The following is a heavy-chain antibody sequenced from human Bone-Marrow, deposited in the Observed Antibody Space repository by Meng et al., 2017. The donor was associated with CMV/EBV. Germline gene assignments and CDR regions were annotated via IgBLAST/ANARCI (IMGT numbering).Heavy chain of an antibody. J-gene: IGHJ6*02. CDR1: GFTFSSYG. Sequence: GGSLRLSCAASGFTFSSYGMHWVRQAPGKGLEWVAVIWYDGSNKYYADSVKGRFTISRDNSKNTLYLQMNSLRAEDTAVYYCAKDASCSSTSCSYYYYYGMDVWGQGTTVTFSS. CDR2: IWYDGSNK. V-gene: IGHV3-33*06. CDR3: AKDASCSSTSCSYYYYYGMDV. D-gene: IGHD2-2*01.